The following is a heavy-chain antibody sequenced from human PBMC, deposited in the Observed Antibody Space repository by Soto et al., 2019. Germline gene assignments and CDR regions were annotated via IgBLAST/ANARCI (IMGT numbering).Heavy chain of an antibody. CDR3: ARGIAAAGKTNYYYYYYMDV. V-gene: IGHV1-18*01. CDR1: GYTFTSYG. D-gene: IGHD6-13*01. CDR2: ISAYNGNT. J-gene: IGHJ6*03. Sequence: ASVKVSCKASGYTFTSYGISWVRQAPGQGLERMGWISAYNGNTNYAQKLQGRVTMTTDTSTSTAYMELRSLRSDDTAVYYCARGIAAAGKTNYYYYYYMDVWGKGTTVTVSS.